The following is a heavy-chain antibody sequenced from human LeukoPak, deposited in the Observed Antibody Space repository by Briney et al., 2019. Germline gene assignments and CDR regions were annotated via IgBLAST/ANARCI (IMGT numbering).Heavy chain of an antibody. V-gene: IGHV1-2*02. Sequence: ASVKVSCKASGFTFTGHYLHWVRQAPGQGLEWMGWVNPNSGDTNYAQKFQGRVTMSRDTSISTAYMELSRLRSDDTAVYYCARGLYSSTWPFDYWGQGTLVTVSS. CDR2: VNPNSGDT. D-gene: IGHD6-13*01. J-gene: IGHJ4*02. CDR1: GFTFTGHY. CDR3: ARGLYSSTWPFDY.